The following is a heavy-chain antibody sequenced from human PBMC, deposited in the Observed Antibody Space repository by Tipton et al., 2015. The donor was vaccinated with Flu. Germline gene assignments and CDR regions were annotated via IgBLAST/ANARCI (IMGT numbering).Heavy chain of an antibody. CDR3: ARDEVPSYSGSYSPMGFDY. V-gene: IGHV3-23*01. CDR2: ISGSGGST. Sequence: SLRLSCAASGFTFSGYAMSWVRQAPGKGLEWVSTISGSGGSTYYADSVQGRFTISRDNSKNMLYLQMNSLRAEDTAVYYCARDEVPSYSGSYSPMGFDYWGQGTLVTVSS. J-gene: IGHJ4*02. D-gene: IGHD1-26*01. CDR1: GFTFSGYA.